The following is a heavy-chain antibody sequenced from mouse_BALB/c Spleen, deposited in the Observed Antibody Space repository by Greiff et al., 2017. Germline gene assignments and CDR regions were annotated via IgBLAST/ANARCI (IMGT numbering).Heavy chain of an antibody. J-gene: IGHJ3*01. V-gene: IGHV1-14*01. D-gene: IGHD2-2*01. CDR3: ARGGYPAWFAY. CDR1: GYTFTSYV. Sequence: VQLQQFGPELVKPGASVKMSCKASGYTFTSYVMHWVKQKPGQGLEWIGYINPYNDGTKYNEKFKGKATLTSDKSSSTAYMELSSLTSEDSAVYYCARGGYPAWFAYWGQGTLVTVSA. CDR2: INPYNDGT.